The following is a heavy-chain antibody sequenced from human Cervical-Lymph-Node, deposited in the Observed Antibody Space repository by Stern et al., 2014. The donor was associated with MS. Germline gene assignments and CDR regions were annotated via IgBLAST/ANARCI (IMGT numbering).Heavy chain of an antibody. CDR2: IYNSGST. CDR3: ASGGPNYDSSGYYYFDF. Sequence: DQLVESGPGLVKPSQTLSLTCTVSGVSISSGGYYWSWIRQHPGKGLEWIGYIYNSGSTYYHPSLKSRVTISIDTTKNQFSLKLSSVTAADTAVYHCASGGPNYDSSGYYYFDFWGQGTLVTVSS. J-gene: IGHJ4*02. V-gene: IGHV4-31*03. D-gene: IGHD3-22*01. CDR1: GVSISSGGYY.